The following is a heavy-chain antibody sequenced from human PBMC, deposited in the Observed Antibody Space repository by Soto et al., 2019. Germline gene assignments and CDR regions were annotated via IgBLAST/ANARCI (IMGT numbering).Heavy chain of an antibody. D-gene: IGHD6-13*01. CDR1: GFTFSSYG. V-gene: IGHV3-33*01. CDR3: ASISAAGTGRNFDY. Sequence: QVQLVESGGGVVQPGRSLRLSCAASGFTFSSYGMHWVRQAPGKGLEWVAVIWYDGSNKYYADSVKGRFTISRDNSKNTRYLQMNSLRAEDTAVYYCASISAAGTGRNFDYWGQGTLVTVSS. CDR2: IWYDGSNK. J-gene: IGHJ4*02.